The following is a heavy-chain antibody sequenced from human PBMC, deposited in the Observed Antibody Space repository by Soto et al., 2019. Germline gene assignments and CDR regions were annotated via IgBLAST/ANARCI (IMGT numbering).Heavy chain of an antibody. CDR3: ASMPITMVRGVIINSYYFDY. CDR2: IYSGGST. V-gene: IGHV3-66*01. D-gene: IGHD3-10*01. J-gene: IGHJ4*02. Sequence: VRQAPGQGLDWVSVIYSGGSTYYADSVKGRLTISRDNSKNTLYLQMNSLRAEDTAVYYCASMPITMVRGVIINSYYFDYWGQGTLVTVSS.